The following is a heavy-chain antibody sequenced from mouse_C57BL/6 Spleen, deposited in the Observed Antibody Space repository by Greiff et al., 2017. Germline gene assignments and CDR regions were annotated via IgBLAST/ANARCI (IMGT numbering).Heavy chain of an antibody. D-gene: IGHD2-4*01. Sequence: LLESGPELVKPGASVKLSCKASGYTFTSYDINWVKQRPGQGLEWIGWIYPRDGSTKYNEKFKGKATLTVDTSSSTAYMELHSLTSEDSAVYFCARGWDYPLDYWGQGTTLTVSS. CDR1: GYTFTSYD. V-gene: IGHV1-85*01. CDR3: ARGWDYPLDY. CDR2: IYPRDGST. J-gene: IGHJ2*01.